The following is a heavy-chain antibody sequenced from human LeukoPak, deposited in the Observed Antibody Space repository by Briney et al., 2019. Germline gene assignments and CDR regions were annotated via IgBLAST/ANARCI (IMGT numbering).Heavy chain of an antibody. CDR1: GFTVSSNY. Sequence: GGSLRLSCAASGFTVSSNYMSWVRQAPGKGLEWVSVIYSGGSTYYADSVKGRFTISRDNAKNSLYLQMNSLRAEDTAVYYCAGEGGYPPSAFDIWGQGTMVTVSS. V-gene: IGHV3-53*01. CDR3: AGEGGYPPSAFDI. J-gene: IGHJ3*02. D-gene: IGHD3-22*01. CDR2: IYSGGST.